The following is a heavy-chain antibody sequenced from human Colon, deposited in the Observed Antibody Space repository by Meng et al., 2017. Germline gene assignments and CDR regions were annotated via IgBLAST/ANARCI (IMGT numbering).Heavy chain of an antibody. J-gene: IGHJ4*02. Sequence: QVPLQQWGARLLKPSETLSLTCAVYGGSFSGYSWSWIRQPPGKGLEWIGEINHTGNTSYNPSLKSRLTISVDTSKNQFSLNLSSVTAADTALYYCARSVRLGVAGKSGAYWGQGTLVTVSS. CDR1: GGSFSGYS. CDR3: ARSVRLGVAGKSGAY. D-gene: IGHD6-19*01. V-gene: IGHV4-34*01. CDR2: INHTGNT.